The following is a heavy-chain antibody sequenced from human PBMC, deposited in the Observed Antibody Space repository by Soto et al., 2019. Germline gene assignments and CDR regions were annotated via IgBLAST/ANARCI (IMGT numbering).Heavy chain of an antibody. V-gene: IGHV4-59*01. D-gene: IGHD6-13*01. CDR2: IYYSGST. CDR1: GGSISSYY. CDR3: ARSYSSXVFDWFDP. J-gene: IGHJ5*02. Sequence: SETLSLTCTASGGSISSYYWSWIRQPPGKGLEWIGYIYYSGSTNYNPSLKSRVTISVDTSKNQFSLKLSSVTAADTAVYYCARSYSSXVFDWFDPWGQGTLVTVSS.